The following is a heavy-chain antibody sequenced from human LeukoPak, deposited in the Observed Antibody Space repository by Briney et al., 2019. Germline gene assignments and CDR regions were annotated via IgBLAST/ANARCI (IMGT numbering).Heavy chain of an antibody. Sequence: GGSLRLSCAASGFTFSGSAMHWVRQASGKGLEWVGRIRSKANSYATEYAASVKGRFTISRDDSKNTAYLQMNSLKTEDTAAYYCTSRYCNRTNCYAFDYYYYMDVWGKGITVTVSS. CDR3: TSRYCNRTNCYAFDYYYYMDV. V-gene: IGHV3-73*01. CDR1: GFTFSGSA. D-gene: IGHD2-2*01. CDR2: IRSKANSYAT. J-gene: IGHJ6*03.